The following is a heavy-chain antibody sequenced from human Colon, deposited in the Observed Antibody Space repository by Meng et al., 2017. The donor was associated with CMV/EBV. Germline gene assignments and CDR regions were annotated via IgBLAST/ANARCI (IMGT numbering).Heavy chain of an antibody. J-gene: IGHJ4*02. D-gene: IGHD1-1*01. V-gene: IGHV3-7*01. CDR1: GSSFSNSW. CDR3: AREGQTSTHWLGPLHN. Sequence: GESLKISCAASGSSFSNSWMIWVRRAPGKGLEWVAKTNEDGSDKYYVDSVKGRFTISRENAKNSLYLQMNNLRVGDTAVYYCAREGQTSTHWLGPLHNWGQGTVVTVSS. CDR2: TNEDGSDK.